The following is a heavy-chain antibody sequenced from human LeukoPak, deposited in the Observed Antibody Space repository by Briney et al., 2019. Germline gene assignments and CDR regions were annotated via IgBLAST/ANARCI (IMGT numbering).Heavy chain of an antibody. CDR1: GFTFDDYA. D-gene: IGHD3-9*01. CDR2: ISSSSSTI. V-gene: IGHV3-48*01. Sequence: GGSLRLSCAASGFTFDDYAMHWVRQAPGKGLEWVSYISSSSSTIYYADSVKGRFTISRDNAKNSLYLQMNSLRAEDTAVYYCAREAFTPDFDWLLVWGQGTLVTVSS. J-gene: IGHJ4*02. CDR3: AREAFTPDFDWLLV.